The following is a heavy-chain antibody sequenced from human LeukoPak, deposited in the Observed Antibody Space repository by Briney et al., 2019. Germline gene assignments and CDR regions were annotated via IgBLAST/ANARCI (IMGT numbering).Heavy chain of an antibody. V-gene: IGHV4-4*07. CDR3: ARDLNTYSYGRNYCYYYMDV. Sequence: PSETLSLTCTVSGGSISSYYWSWIRQPAGKGLEWIGRIYTSGSTNYNPSLKSRVTMSVDTSKNQFSLKLSSVTAADTAVYYCARDLNTYSYGRNYCYYYMDVWGKGTTVTISS. CDR2: IYTSGST. CDR1: GGSISSYY. D-gene: IGHD5-18*01. J-gene: IGHJ6*03.